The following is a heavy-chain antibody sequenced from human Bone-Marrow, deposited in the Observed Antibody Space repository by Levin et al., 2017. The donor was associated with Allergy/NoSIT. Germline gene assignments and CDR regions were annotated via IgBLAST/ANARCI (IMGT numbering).Heavy chain of an antibody. CDR3: ARRRFEAASGTDFDY. J-gene: IGHJ4*02. Sequence: PGGSLRLSCKGSGYSFSGYWIGWVRQMPGKGLEWMGVIYPGDSDTRYGPSFQGQVTISADKSINTAYLQWSSLRASDTATYFCARRRFEAASGTDFDYWGQGTLVTVSS. CDR1: GYSFSGYW. CDR2: IYPGDSDT. V-gene: IGHV5-51*01. D-gene: IGHD6-13*01.